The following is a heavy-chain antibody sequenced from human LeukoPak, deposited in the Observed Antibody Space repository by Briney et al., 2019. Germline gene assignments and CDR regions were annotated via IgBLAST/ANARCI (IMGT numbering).Heavy chain of an antibody. Sequence: VASVKVSCKASGYTFTGYYMHWVRQAPGQGLEWMGWINPNSGGTNYAQKFQGRVTMTRDTSISTAYMELSSLRSEDTAVYYCARYCSSTSCRSLYYYYYYGMDVWGQGTTVTVSS. CDR3: ARYCSSTSCRSLYYYYYYGMDV. V-gene: IGHV1-2*02. CDR2: INPNSGGT. CDR1: GYTFTGYY. J-gene: IGHJ6*02. D-gene: IGHD2-2*01.